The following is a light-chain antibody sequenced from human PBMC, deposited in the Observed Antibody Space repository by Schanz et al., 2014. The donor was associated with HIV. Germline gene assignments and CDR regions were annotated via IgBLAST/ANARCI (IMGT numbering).Light chain of an antibody. CDR3: QQSSSSAPWT. Sequence: EIVMSQSPLILSVSAGDRATLSCRASQSVSSNLAWYQQKPGQAPRLLIYGASSRATGIPDRFSGSGSGTDFTLTITRLEPEDFAVYYCQQSSSSAPWTFGQGTKVEIK. J-gene: IGKJ1*01. CDR2: GAS. V-gene: IGKV3-20*01. CDR1: QSVSSN.